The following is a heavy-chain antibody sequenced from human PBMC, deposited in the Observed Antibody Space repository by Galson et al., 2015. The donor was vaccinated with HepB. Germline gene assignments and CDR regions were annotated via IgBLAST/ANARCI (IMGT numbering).Heavy chain of an antibody. CDR2: MSYDGSNK. J-gene: IGHJ6*04. V-gene: IGHV3-30*18. CDR3: AKNPGGITGTMLSFHYYYGMDV. Sequence: SLRLSCAASGFTFSTYGMHWVRQAPGKGLEWVAVMSYDGSNKYYADSVKGRFTISRDNSKNTLYLQMNSLRAEDTAVYYCAKNPGGITGTMLSFHYYYGMDVWGKGTTVTVSS. D-gene: IGHD1-7*01. CDR1: GFTFSTYG.